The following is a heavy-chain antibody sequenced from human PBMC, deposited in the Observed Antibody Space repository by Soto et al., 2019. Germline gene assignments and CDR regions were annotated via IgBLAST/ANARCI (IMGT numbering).Heavy chain of an antibody. CDR1: GYTFTNYG. Sequence: QVQLVQSGGEVKKPGASVKVSCKASGYTFTNYGISWVRQTPGQGLEWMGWINVYNGNTKYAQKGQGRVTMTTDTSTSTAYMELRSMRYEDTAVYYCARGVGSGSYYNQFNWFDPWGQGTLVTVSS. CDR3: ARGVGSGSYYNQFNWFDP. V-gene: IGHV1-18*01. CDR2: INVYNGNT. J-gene: IGHJ5*02. D-gene: IGHD3-10*01.